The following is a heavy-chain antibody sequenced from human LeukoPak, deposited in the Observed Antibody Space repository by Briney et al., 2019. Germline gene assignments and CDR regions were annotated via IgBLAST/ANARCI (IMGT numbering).Heavy chain of an antibody. CDR3: ASLILSSVATATTGDFDL. CDR2: ISSTSSTM. Sequence: GGSLRLSCAASGFTVSSNYMSWVRQAPGKGLEWVSYISSTSSTMKYADSVKGRFTISRDNAKNSLYLQMNSLRAEDTAVYYCASLILSSVATATTGDFDLWGRGTLVTVSS. D-gene: IGHD4-17*01. CDR1: GFTVSSNY. J-gene: IGHJ2*01. V-gene: IGHV3-48*01.